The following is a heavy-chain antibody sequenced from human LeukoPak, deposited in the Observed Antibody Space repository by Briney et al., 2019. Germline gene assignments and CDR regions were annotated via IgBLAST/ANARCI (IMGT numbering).Heavy chain of an antibody. CDR2: LNTNTGNP. V-gene: IGHV7-4-1*02. D-gene: IGHD2-8*02. CDR1: GYSFTSYA. Sequence: AAVKVSCMDSGYSFTSYAMCCVRQAPGQGLVWMGWLNTNTGNPTYTQGFTGQFLFSLDTSVSTAYLQISSLKAEDTAVYYCARDRGLVDWFDPWGQGTLVTVSS. CDR3: ARDRGLVDWFDP. J-gene: IGHJ5*02.